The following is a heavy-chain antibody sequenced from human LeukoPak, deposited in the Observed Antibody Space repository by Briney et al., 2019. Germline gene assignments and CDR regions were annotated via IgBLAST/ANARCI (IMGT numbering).Heavy chain of an antibody. J-gene: IGHJ4*02. CDR1: EFTFSSYP. Sequence: GGSLRLSCEGSEFTFSSYPMSWVRQAPGKGLEWVSGISGRGDSTFYADSVRGRFTISRDNSKNTLYLQMNSLRAEDTAVYYCAKTDSSGWYYFDYWGQGTLVTVSS. V-gene: IGHV3-23*01. D-gene: IGHD6-19*01. CDR3: AKTDSSGWYYFDY. CDR2: ISGRGDST.